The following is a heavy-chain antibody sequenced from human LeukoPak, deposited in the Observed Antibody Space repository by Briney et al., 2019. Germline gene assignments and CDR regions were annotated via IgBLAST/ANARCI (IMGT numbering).Heavy chain of an antibody. CDR2: ISSSSSSI. CDR3: ARDFLEGRY. CDR1: GFTFSNYN. D-gene: IGHD3-3*01. J-gene: IGHJ4*02. Sequence: PGGSLRLSCAASGFTFSNYNMNWVRQAPGKGLEWVSYISSSSSSIHYADSVKGRFTISRDNARNSLYLQMNSLRAEDTAIYCCARDFLEGRYWGQGPLVSVPS. V-gene: IGHV3-48*01.